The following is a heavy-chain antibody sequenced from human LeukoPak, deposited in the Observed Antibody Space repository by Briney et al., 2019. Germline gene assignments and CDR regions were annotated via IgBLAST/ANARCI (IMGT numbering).Heavy chain of an antibody. J-gene: IGHJ4*02. CDR3: ATLLWTYYYGSGSYMIKPPTDY. V-gene: IGHV4-34*01. CDR1: GGSFSGYY. CDR2: INHSGST. D-gene: IGHD3-10*01. Sequence: PSETLSLTCAVYGGSFSGYYWSWIGQPPGKGLEWIGEINHSGSTNYNPSLKSRVTISVDTSKNQFSLKLSSVTAADTAVYYCATLLWTYYYGSGSYMIKPPTDYWGQGTLVTVSS.